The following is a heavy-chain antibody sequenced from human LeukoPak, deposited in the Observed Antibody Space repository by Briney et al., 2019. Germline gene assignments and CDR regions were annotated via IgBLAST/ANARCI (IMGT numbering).Heavy chain of an antibody. CDR2: IKQDGSEK. CDR3: ARVGWVLRYAFDI. D-gene: IGHD3-16*01. V-gene: IGHV3-7*02. J-gene: IGHJ3*02. Sequence: GGSLRLSCPVSGFTFSNYWMSWVRQAPGKGLEWVATIKQDGSEKYYVDSVEGRFTISRDNAKNSLYLQMNSLRAEDTAVYYCARVGWVLRYAFDIWGQGTMVTVSS. CDR1: GFTFSNYW.